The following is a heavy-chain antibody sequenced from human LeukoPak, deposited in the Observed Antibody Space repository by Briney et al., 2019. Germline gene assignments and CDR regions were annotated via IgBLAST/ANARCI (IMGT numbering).Heavy chain of an antibody. CDR3: ARDLTYYYDSSGYMRFDY. V-gene: IGHV3-33*08. CDR1: GFTFSSYG. CDR2: IWYDGSNK. D-gene: IGHD3-22*01. J-gene: IGHJ4*02. Sequence: GGSLRLSCAASGFTFSSYGMHWVRQAPGKGLEWVAVIWYDGSNKYYADSVKGRFTISRDNSKNTLYLQMNSLRAEDTAVYYCARDLTYYYDSSGYMRFDYWGQGTLVTVSS.